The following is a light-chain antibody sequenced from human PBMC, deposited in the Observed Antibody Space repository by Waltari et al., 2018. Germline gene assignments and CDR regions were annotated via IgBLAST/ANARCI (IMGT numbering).Light chain of an antibody. J-gene: IGLJ3*02. V-gene: IGLV2-8*01. CDR1: RRDVGAYHS. CDR2: EVS. Sequence: QSALTQPPSASGSPGQSVTIACPVTRRDVGAYHSVPWYPQHPGKSPKLMIFEVSDRPSGVPDRFSGSKSGNTASLTVSGLQVDDEADYYCSAYTGRSWVFGGGTKLTVL. CDR3: SAYTGRSWV.